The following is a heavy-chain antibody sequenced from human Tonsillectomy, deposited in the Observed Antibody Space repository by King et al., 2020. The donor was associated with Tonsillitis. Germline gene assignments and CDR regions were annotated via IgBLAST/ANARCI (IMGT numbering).Heavy chain of an antibody. D-gene: IGHD3-16*01. CDR3: ARGRDAYTCS. CDR2: TYYRSKWHN. CDR1: GDSVSSNSAA. V-gene: IGHV6-1*01. J-gene: IGHJ5*02. Sequence: QLQESGPGLVKPSQTLSLTCAISGDSVSSNSAAWNWIRQSPTRGLEWLGRTYYRSKWHNAYAVSVKSRISISPDTSKNQFSLQLNSVTLDDTAVYYCARGRDAYTCSSGQGALVTVSS.